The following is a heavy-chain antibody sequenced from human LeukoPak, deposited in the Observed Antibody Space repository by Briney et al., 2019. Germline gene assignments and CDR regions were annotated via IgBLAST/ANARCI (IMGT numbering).Heavy chain of an antibody. V-gene: IGHV4-31*03. Sequence: SETLSLTCTVSGGSISSGGYYWSWIRQHPGKGLEWIGYIYYSGSTHYNPSLKSRVTISVDTSKNQFSLKLSSVTAADTAVYYCARGYRDYGGSGSGYYFDYWGQGTLVTVSS. CDR3: ARGYRDYGGSGSGYYFDY. CDR1: GGSISSGGYY. D-gene: IGHD4-23*01. J-gene: IGHJ4*02. CDR2: IYYSGST.